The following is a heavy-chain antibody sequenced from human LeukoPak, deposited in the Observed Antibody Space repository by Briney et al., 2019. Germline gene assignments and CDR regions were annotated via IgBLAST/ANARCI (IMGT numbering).Heavy chain of an antibody. CDR3: ARDRGYSTFDY. CDR2: IKEDGGEI. J-gene: IGHJ4*02. D-gene: IGHD4-23*01. CDR1: AFTFSNYW. V-gene: IGHV3-7*01. Sequence: PGGSLRLSCAASAFTFSNYWMSWVRQAPGKGPEGVANIKEDGGEINYLDSVKGRFTISRDNAKNSLYLQMNRLRAEDTAVYYCARDRGYSTFDYWGQGTLATVSS.